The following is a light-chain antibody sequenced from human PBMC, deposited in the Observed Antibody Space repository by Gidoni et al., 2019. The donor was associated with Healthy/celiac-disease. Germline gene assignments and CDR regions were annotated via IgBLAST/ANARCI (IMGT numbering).Light chain of an antibody. Sequence: SYELTHPPSVSVSPGQTARITCSGDALPKQYAYWYQQKPGQAPVLVIYKDSERPPGIPGRFSGSSSGTTVTLTISGVQAEDEADYYCQSADSSGTYHWVFGGGTKLTVL. CDR3: QSADSSGTYHWV. CDR2: KDS. CDR1: ALPKQY. V-gene: IGLV3-25*03. J-gene: IGLJ3*02.